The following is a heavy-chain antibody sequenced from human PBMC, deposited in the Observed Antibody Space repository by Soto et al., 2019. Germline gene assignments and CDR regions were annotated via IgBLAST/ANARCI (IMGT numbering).Heavy chain of an antibody. D-gene: IGHD6-13*01. J-gene: IGHJ4*02. CDR3: AKGPVQGYSSSWDPSGDYFDY. CDR1: GFTFDDYA. Sequence: GGSLRLSCAASGFTFDDYAMHWVRQAPGKGLEWVSGISWNSGSIGYADSVKGRFTISRDNAKNSLYLQMNSLRAEDTALYYCAKGPVQGYSSSWDPSGDYFDYWGQGTLVTVSS. V-gene: IGHV3-9*01. CDR2: ISWNSGSI.